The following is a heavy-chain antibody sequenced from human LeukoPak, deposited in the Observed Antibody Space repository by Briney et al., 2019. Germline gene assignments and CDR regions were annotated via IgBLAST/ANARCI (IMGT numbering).Heavy chain of an antibody. CDR3: ARGRPAYNFWSGSFDY. V-gene: IGHV4-38-2*02. Sequence: SETLSLTCTVSGYSISSGYYWGWIRPPPGKGLEWIGSIYHSGSTYYNPSLKSRVTISEDTSKNQFSLRLSSVTTADTPMFYCARGRPAYNFWSGSFDYWGQGTLVTVSS. J-gene: IGHJ4*02. D-gene: IGHD3-3*01. CDR2: IYHSGST. CDR1: GYSISSGYY.